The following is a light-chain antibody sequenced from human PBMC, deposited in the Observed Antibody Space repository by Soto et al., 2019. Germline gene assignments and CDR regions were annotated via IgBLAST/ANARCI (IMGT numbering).Light chain of an antibody. CDR1: QSVSSSY. CDR3: QQYGSSPPLT. Sequence: EIVLTQSPGTLSLSPGERATLSCRASQSVSSSYLAWYQQKPGQAPRLLIYGASSRATGIPDRFSGSGSGTDVTLTISRLEPEDFAVYYCQQYGSSPPLTFGQGTRLEMK. J-gene: IGKJ5*01. CDR2: GAS. V-gene: IGKV3-20*01.